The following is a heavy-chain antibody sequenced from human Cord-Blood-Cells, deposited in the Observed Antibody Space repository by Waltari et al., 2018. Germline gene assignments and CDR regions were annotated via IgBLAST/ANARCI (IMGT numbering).Heavy chain of an antibody. CDR1: GGSFSGYY. V-gene: IGHV4-34*01. CDR3: ARDIVGANDAFDI. CDR2: INHSGST. D-gene: IGHD1-26*01. J-gene: IGHJ3*02. Sequence: QVQLQQWGAGLLKPSETLSLTCAVYGGSFSGYYWSWIRQPPGKGLEWIGEINHSGSTNYNPSLKSRVTISVDTSKNQFSLKLSSVTAADTAVYYCARDIVGANDAFDIWRQGTMVTVSS.